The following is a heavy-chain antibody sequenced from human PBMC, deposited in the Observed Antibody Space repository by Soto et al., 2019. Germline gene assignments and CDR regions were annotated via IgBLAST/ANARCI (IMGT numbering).Heavy chain of an antibody. CDR1: GASISSYF. D-gene: IGHD2-2*01. Sequence: SETLSLTCTVSGASISSYFWSWIRQPAGKGLEWIGRIYTSGSTDYNPSLESRVTMSVDTSKKQVSLKLTSVTAADTAVYYCAAICSSPPRYWGRGTLVTVSS. V-gene: IGHV4-4*07. CDR2: IYTSGST. J-gene: IGHJ4*02. CDR3: AAICSSPPRY.